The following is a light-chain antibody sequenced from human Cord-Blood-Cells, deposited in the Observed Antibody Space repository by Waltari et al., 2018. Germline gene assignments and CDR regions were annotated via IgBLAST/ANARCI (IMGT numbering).Light chain of an antibody. Sequence: QSALPQPPSVSGSPGQSVTISCPGPSSDVSSYNRVSWYQQPPGTAPKLMIYEVSNRPSGVPDRFSGSKSGNTASLTISGLQAEDEADYYCSSYTSSSTFVVFGGGTKLTVL. CDR1: SSDVSSYNR. J-gene: IGLJ3*02. V-gene: IGLV2-18*02. CDR2: EVS. CDR3: SSYTSSSTFVV.